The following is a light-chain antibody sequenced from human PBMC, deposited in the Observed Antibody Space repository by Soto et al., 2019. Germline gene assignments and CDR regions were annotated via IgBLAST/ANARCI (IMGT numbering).Light chain of an antibody. V-gene: IGLV2-14*01. J-gene: IGLJ1*01. CDR3: NSYTRSTKYV. CDR1: SSDVGAYDY. CDR2: EVT. Sequence: QSVLTQPAPVSGSPGQSITVSCTGTSSDVGAYDYVSWYQHHPGKAPKLIIYEVTNRPSGVSNRFSGSKSGNTASLTISGLQAEDEADYYCNSYTRSTKYVFGTGTKVTVL.